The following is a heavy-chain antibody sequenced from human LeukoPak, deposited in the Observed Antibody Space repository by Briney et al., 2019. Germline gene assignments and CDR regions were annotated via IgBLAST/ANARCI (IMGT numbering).Heavy chain of an antibody. Sequence: GGSLRLSCAASGFTFSSHWIHWVRQAPGKGLVWVSRISSDGSSSIYADSVKGRFTLSRDNAKNTVSLQMNSLRTEDTAVYYCAREGYGPGSYPFDSWGQGTLVTVSS. CDR3: AREGYGPGSYPFDS. CDR2: ISSDGSSS. J-gene: IGHJ4*02. V-gene: IGHV3-74*01. D-gene: IGHD3-10*01. CDR1: GFTFSSHW.